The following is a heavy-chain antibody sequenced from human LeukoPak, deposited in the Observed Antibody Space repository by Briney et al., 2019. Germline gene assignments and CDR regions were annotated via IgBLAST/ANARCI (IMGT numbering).Heavy chain of an antibody. D-gene: IGHD3-16*01. CDR2: INHNGNVN. V-gene: IGHV3-7*03. CDR1: VFTFSSYW. CDR3: ARGGGLDV. Sequence: GGPLRLSCAASVFTFSSYWMNWARQAPWKGLEWVASINHNGNVNYYVDSVKGRFTISRDNAKNSLYLQMSNLRAEDTAVYFCARGGGLDVWGQGATVTVSS. J-gene: IGHJ6*02.